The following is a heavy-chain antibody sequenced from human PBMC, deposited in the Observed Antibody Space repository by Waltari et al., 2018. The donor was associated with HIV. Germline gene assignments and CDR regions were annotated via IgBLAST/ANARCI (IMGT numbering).Heavy chain of an antibody. CDR3: ARPQTTVTTGPDV. CDR2: ISPGDSDA. D-gene: IGHD4-17*01. CDR1: GYSFTSYW. Sequence: EVQLVQSGAEVKKPGESLKISCKGSGYSFTSYWIGWVRQMPGKGLEWMGIISPGDSDARSSPSVQGQVTISADKSISTAYLQWSSLKASDTAMYYCARPQTTVTTGPDVWGQGTTVTVSS. V-gene: IGHV5-51*01. J-gene: IGHJ6*02.